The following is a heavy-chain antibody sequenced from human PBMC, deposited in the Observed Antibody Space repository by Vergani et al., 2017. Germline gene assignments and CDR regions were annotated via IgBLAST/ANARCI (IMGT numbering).Heavy chain of an antibody. Sequence: QVQLVQSGAEVKQPGSSVKVSCKASGDTFSSYTISWVRQAPGQGLEWMGRIIPFFNIATYAQKFQGRVTITADKSTSTAYMELSSLRSEDTAMYYCARSISQRASGVWDYWGQGALVTVSS. J-gene: IGHJ4*02. V-gene: IGHV1-69*02. D-gene: IGHD3-16*01. CDR1: GDTFSSYT. CDR3: ARSISQRASGVWDY. CDR2: IIPFFNIA.